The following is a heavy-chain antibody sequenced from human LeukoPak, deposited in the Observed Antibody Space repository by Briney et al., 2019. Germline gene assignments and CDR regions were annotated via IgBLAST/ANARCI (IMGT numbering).Heavy chain of an antibody. CDR2: ISYDGSNK. Sequence: QPGRSLRLSCAASGFTFSSYAMHWVRQAPGKGLEWVAVISYDGSNKYYADSVKGRFTISRDNSKNTLYLQMNSLRAEDTAVYYCARETGSAVGSTDFDYWGQGTLVTVSS. J-gene: IGHJ4*02. CDR1: GFTFSSYA. D-gene: IGHD4-17*01. V-gene: IGHV3-30-3*01. CDR3: ARETGSAVGSTDFDY.